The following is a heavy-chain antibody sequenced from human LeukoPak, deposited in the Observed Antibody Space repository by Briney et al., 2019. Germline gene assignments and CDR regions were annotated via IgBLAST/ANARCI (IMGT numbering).Heavy chain of an antibody. CDR2: IRSKANSYAT. V-gene: IGHV3-73*01. CDR1: GFTFSSSA. D-gene: IGHD1-14*01. J-gene: IGHJ5*02. CDR3: TRLTPSPSS. Sequence: HPGGSLRLSCAASGFTFSSSAMHWVRQASGKGLEWVCGIRSKANSYATADAASVKCRFTISRDDSKNTAYLQMNSLKTEDTAVYYCTRLTPSPSSWGKGTLVTVSS.